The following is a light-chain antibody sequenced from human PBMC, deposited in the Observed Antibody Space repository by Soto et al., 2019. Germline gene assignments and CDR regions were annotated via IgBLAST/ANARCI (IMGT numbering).Light chain of an antibody. V-gene: IGKV1-27*01. CDR1: QAIGYS. Sequence: DIQMTQSPSSLSASVGDRVTITCRASQAIGYSLAWYQQKPGKVPKLLIYAASTLQSGVPSRFSGSGSGTDFTLTISGLQPEDVAAYYCQKYNRAPFTFGPGTIVDIK. J-gene: IGKJ3*01. CDR2: AAS. CDR3: QKYNRAPFT.